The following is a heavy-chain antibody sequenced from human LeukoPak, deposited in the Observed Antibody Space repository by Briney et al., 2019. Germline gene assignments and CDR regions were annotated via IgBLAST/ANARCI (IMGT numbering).Heavy chain of an antibody. Sequence: ASVKVSCKASGGTFSSYAISWVRQAPGQGLEWMGGIIPIFGTANYAQKLQGRVTITADESTSTAYMELSSLRSEDTAVYYCARDLDDYSSLREFGYWGQGTLVTVSS. V-gene: IGHV1-69*13. D-gene: IGHD4-11*01. CDR2: IIPIFGTA. CDR1: GGTFSSYA. J-gene: IGHJ4*02. CDR3: ARDLDDYSSLREFGY.